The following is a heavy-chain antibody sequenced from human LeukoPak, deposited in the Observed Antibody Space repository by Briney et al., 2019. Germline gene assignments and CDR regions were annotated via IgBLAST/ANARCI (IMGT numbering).Heavy chain of an antibody. J-gene: IGHJ4*02. CDR2: IIPIFGIA. Sequence: ASVKVSFKASGGTFSSYAISWVRQAPGQGLEWMGRIIPIFGIANYAQKFQGRVTITADKSTSTAYMELSSLRSEDTAVYYCAREGTYYYDSSGYPQLDYWGQGTLVTVSS. D-gene: IGHD3-22*01. CDR3: AREGTYYYDSSGYPQLDY. V-gene: IGHV1-69*10. CDR1: GGTFSSYA.